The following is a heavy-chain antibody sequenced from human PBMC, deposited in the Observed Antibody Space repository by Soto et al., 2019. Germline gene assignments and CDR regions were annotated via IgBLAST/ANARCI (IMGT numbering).Heavy chain of an antibody. D-gene: IGHD2-2*01. CDR1: GGSFSGYY. CDR2: INHSGST. V-gene: IGHV4-34*01. J-gene: IGHJ6*02. CDR3: ARANPRYCSSTSCYPRPAKMDV. Sequence: LSLTCAVYGGSFSGYYWSWIRQPPGKGLEWIGEINHSGSTNYNPSLKSRVTISVDTSKNQFSLKLSSVTAADTAVYYCARANPRYCSSTSCYPRPAKMDVWGQGTTVTVSS.